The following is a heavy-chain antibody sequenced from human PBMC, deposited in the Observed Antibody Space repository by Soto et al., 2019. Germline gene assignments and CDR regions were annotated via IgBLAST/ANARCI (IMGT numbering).Heavy chain of an antibody. D-gene: IGHD6-13*01. V-gene: IGHV4-39*01. Sequence: PSETLSLTCTVSGGSISSSSYYWGWIRQPPGKGLEWIGSIYYSGSTYYNPSLKSRVTISVDTSKNQFSLKLSSVTAADTAVYYCARGAAAGGNWFDPWGQGTLVTVS. CDR1: GGSISSSSYY. J-gene: IGHJ5*02. CDR2: IYYSGST. CDR3: ARGAAAGGNWFDP.